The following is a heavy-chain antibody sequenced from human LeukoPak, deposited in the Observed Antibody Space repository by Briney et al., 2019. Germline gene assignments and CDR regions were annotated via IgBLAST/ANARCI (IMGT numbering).Heavy chain of an antibody. J-gene: IGHJ6*03. CDR3: ARKRSSGYHYYYYHMDV. CDR1: GGSFSCYY. Sequence: SETLSLTCAVYGGSFSCYYWSWIRQPPGKGLEWIGEINHSGSTNYNPSLKSRVTISVDTSKNQFSLKLSSVTAADTAVYYCARKRSSGYHYYYYHMDVWGKGTTVTVSS. V-gene: IGHV4-34*01. D-gene: IGHD3-22*01. CDR2: INHSGST.